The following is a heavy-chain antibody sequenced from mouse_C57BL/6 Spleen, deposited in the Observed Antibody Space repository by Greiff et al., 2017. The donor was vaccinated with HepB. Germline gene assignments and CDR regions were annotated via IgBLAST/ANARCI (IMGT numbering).Heavy chain of an antibody. CDR2: ISSGGSYT. Sequence: EVKVVESGGDLVKPGGSLKLSCAASGFTFSSYGMSWVRQTPDKRLEWVATISSGGSYTYYPDSVKGRFTISRDNAKNTLYLQMSSLKSEDTAMYYCARHPDYWGQGTSVTVSS. J-gene: IGHJ4*01. V-gene: IGHV5-6*01. CDR1: GFTFSSYG. CDR3: ARHPDY.